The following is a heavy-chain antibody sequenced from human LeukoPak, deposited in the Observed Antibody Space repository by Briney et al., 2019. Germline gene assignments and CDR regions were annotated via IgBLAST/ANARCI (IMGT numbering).Heavy chain of an antibody. CDR1: GFTFSSCA. Sequence: GGSLRLSCAASGFTFSSCAMSWVRQAPGKGLEWVSSITGSGATTYYADSVKVRFTISRDNSKNTLYLQMNSLRAEDTAVYYCAKVRFGVTARYYFDYWGQGTLVTVSS. D-gene: IGHD3-10*01. CDR3: AKVRFGVTARYYFDY. V-gene: IGHV3-23*01. CDR2: ITGSGATT. J-gene: IGHJ4*02.